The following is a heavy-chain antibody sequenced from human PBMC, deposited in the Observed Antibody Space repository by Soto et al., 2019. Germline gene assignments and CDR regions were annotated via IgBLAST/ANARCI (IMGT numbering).Heavy chain of an antibody. V-gene: IGHV4-34*01. J-gene: IGHJ4*02. CDR3: ARGQDFWSGYPFDY. CDR1: GGSFSGYY. D-gene: IGHD3-3*01. CDR2: INHSGRT. Sequence: QVQLQQWGAGLLKPSETLSLTCAVYGGSFSGYYWSWIRQPPGKGLEWSGEINHSGRTKYNPSLKSRVTISVDTSKNQFSLKLSSVTAADAAVYYCARGQDFWSGYPFDYWGQGALVTVSS.